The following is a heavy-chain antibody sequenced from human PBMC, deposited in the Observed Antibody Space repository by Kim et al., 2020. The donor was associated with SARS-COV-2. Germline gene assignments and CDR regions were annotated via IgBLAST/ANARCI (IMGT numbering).Heavy chain of an antibody. D-gene: IGHD3-22*01. CDR2: ST. Sequence: STNYNRSLKSRLTISIDTSKNHLSLKLTSVTAADTAVYYCARGVITTGFDYWGQGTLVTVSS. V-gene: IGHV4-34*01. J-gene: IGHJ4*02. CDR3: ARGVITTGFDY.